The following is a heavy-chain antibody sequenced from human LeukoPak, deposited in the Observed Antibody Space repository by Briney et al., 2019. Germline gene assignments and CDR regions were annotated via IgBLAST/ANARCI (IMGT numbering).Heavy chain of an antibody. V-gene: IGHV3-30*04. D-gene: IGHD3-10*01. CDR3: ARDRSQEFDL. Sequence: GGSLRLSCAASGFTFRNYAMHWVRQAPGKGLEWVAVISSDGTNKDYADSVKGRFSISRDNSKNTLYLQMNRLRADDTAVYYCARDRSQEFDLWGQGTLVTVSS. J-gene: IGHJ5*02. CDR2: ISSDGTNK. CDR1: GFTFRNYA.